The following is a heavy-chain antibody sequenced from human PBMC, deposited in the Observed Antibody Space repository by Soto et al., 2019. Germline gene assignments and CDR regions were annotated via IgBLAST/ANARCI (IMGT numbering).Heavy chain of an antibody. Sequence: GGSLRLSCAAFGFTLTNTHMAWVRQAPGKGLEWVSGIYFDGTAYFADSVQGRFSASRDIGKNTLYLQMNTLRAEDTAHYYCASGSSSWHYWGQGILVTVSS. CDR1: GFTLTNTH. J-gene: IGHJ4*02. CDR2: IYFDGTA. V-gene: IGHV3-66*01. CDR3: ASGSSSWHY. D-gene: IGHD2-2*01.